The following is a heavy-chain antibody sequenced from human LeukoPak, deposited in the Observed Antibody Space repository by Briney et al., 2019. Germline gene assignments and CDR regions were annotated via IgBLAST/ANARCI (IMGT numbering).Heavy chain of an antibody. V-gene: IGHV4-31*03. J-gene: IGHJ1*01. CDR1: GGSISSGGYY. Sequence: SETLSLTCTVSGGSISSGGYYWTWIRQHPGKGLEWFGYIYYSGSTYYNPSLKSRVTISVDTSKNQFSLRLSSVTAADTAVYYCALGYCGGGSCYAREYFQHWGQGTLVTVSS. D-gene: IGHD2-15*01. CDR2: IYYSGST. CDR3: ALGYCGGGSCYAREYFQH.